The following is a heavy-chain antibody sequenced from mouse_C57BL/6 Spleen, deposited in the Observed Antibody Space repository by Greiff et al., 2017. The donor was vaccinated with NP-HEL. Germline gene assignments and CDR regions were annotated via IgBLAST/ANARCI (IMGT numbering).Heavy chain of an antibody. Sequence: EVMLVESGGGLVQPGGSLKLSCAASGFTFSDYGMAWVRQAPRKGPEWVAFISNLAYSIYYADTVTGRFTISRENAKNTLYLEMSSLRSEDTAMYYCARQTTVVAPLAMDYWGQGTSVTVSS. D-gene: IGHD1-1*01. V-gene: IGHV5-15*04. CDR2: ISNLAYSI. J-gene: IGHJ4*01. CDR1: GFTFSDYG. CDR3: ARQTTVVAPLAMDY.